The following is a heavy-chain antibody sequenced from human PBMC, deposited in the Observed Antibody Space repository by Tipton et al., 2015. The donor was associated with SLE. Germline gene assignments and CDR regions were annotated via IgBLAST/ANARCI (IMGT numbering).Heavy chain of an antibody. CDR1: GFTFDDYG. V-gene: IGHV3-20*04. CDR2: INWNGGST. CDR3: ARAGGSGWYGEYFQH. Sequence: GSLRLSCAASGFTFDDYGMSWVRQAPGKGLEWVSGINWNGGSTGYADSVKGRFTISRDNAKNSLYLQMNSLRAEDTALYYCARAGGSGWYGEYFQHWGQGTLVTVSS. D-gene: IGHD6-19*01. J-gene: IGHJ1*01.